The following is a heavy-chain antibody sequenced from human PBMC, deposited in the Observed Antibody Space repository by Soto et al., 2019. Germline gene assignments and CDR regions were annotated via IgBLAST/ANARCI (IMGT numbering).Heavy chain of an antibody. D-gene: IGHD3-22*01. J-gene: IGHJ4*02. CDR3: ARDWSRYFDSSGLMWFY. CDR2: ISAHNGDT. V-gene: IGHV1-18*04. CDR1: GYTFNYYG. Sequence: ASVKVSCKASGYTFNYYGISWVRQAPGQGLEWVGWISAHNGDTKYAQNLQGRLTLATDTSTSTAYMELTSLTSDDTAVYYCARDWSRYFDSSGLMWFYWGQGTLVTVSS.